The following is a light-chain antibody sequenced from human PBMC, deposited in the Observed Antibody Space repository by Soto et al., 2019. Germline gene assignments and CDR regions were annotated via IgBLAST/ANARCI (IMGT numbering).Light chain of an antibody. Sequence: QSVLTQPPSVSGAPGQRVTISCTGSSSNIGAGYDVHWYLQLPGTAPRLLIYGNSNRPSGVPDRFSASKSGTSASLAITGLQAEDEADYYCQSYDTSLTGSIFGGGTQLTVL. V-gene: IGLV1-40*01. CDR1: SSNIGAGYD. J-gene: IGLJ2*01. CDR3: QSYDTSLTGSI. CDR2: GNS.